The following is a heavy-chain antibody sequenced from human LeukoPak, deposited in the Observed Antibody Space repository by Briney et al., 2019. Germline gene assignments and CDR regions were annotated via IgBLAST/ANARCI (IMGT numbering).Heavy chain of an antibody. J-gene: IGHJ5*02. CDR2: INPSGGST. CDR3: ARAGLGGIGVVPAAECSWFDT. V-gene: IGHV1-46*03. D-gene: IGHD2-2*01. Sequence: ASVKVSCKASGYTFTSYYMHWVRQAPGQGLEWMGMINPSGGSTSYAQKFQGRVTMTRDTSTSTVYMELSSLRSEDTAVYYCARAGLGGIGVVPAAECSWFDTRGQGTLVTVSS. CDR1: GYTFTSYY.